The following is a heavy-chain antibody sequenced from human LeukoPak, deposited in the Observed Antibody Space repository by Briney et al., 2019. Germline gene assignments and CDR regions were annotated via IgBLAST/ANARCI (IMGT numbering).Heavy chain of an antibody. Sequence: GGSPRLSCAASGFTFSSYAMHWVRQAPGKGLEWVAVISYDGSNKYYADSVKGRFTISRDNSKNTLYLQMNSLRAEDTAVYYCARNPGIGIVVPAAMYFDYWGQGTLVTLSS. CDR3: ARNPGIGIVVPAAMYFDY. J-gene: IGHJ4*02. CDR2: ISYDGSNK. D-gene: IGHD2-2*01. V-gene: IGHV3-30-3*01. CDR1: GFTFSSYA.